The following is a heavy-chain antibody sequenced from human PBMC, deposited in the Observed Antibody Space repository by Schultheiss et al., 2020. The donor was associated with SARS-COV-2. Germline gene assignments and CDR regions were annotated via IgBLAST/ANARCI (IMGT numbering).Heavy chain of an antibody. D-gene: IGHD3-3*01. J-gene: IGHJ4*02. V-gene: IGHV3-30*03. CDR1: GFTFSSYD. CDR3: AREGYYDFWSGYYILGFDY. CDR2: ISYDGSNK. Sequence: GESLKISCAASGFTFSSYDMHWVRQATGKGLEWVAVISYDGSNKYYADSVKGRFTISRDNSKNTLYLQMNSLRAEDTAVYYCAREGYYDFWSGYYILGFDYWGQGTLVTVSS.